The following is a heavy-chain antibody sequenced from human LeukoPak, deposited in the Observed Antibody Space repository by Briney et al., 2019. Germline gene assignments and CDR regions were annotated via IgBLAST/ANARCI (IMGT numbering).Heavy chain of an antibody. V-gene: IGHV3-23*01. D-gene: IGHD5-18*01. CDR2: ISGSGGST. Sequence: PGGSLRLSCAASGFTFSSYAMSWVRQAPGKGLEWVSDISGSGGSTYYADSVKGRFTISRDNSKNTLYLQMNSLRAEDTAVYYCAKDNSGYSYPHNWFVPWGQGTLVTVSS. CDR3: AKDNSGYSYPHNWFVP. CDR1: GFTFSSYA. J-gene: IGHJ5*02.